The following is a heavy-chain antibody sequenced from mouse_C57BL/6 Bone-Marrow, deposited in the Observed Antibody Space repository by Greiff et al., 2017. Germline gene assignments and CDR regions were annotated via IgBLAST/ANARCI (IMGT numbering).Heavy chain of an antibody. J-gene: IGHJ2*01. CDR1: GFTFSSYA. Sequence: EVKLMESGEGLVKPGGSLKLSCAASGFTFSSYAMSWVRQTPEKRLEWVAYISSGGDYIYYADTVKGRFTISRDNARHTLYLQMSSLKSEDTAMYYCTRDYYYVDYGGQGTTLTVAS. D-gene: IGHD1-1*01. CDR3: TRDYYYVDY. CDR2: ISSGGDYI. V-gene: IGHV5-9-1*02.